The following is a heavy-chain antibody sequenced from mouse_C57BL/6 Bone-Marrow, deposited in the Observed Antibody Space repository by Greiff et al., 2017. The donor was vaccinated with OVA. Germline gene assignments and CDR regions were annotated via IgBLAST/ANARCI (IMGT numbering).Heavy chain of an antibody. Sequence: QVHVKQPGTELVKPGASVKLSCKASGYTFTSYWMHWVKQRPGQGLEWIGNINPSNGGTNYNEKFKSKATLTVDKSSSTAYMQLSSLTSEDSAVYYCAKDDSNYLDFDYWGQGTTLTVSS. V-gene: IGHV1-53*01. J-gene: IGHJ2*01. CDR3: AKDDSNYLDFDY. CDR1: GYTFTSYW. D-gene: IGHD2-5*01. CDR2: INPSNGGT.